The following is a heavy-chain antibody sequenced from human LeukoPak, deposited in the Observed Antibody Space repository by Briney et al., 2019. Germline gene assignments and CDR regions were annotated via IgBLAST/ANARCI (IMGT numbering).Heavy chain of an antibody. V-gene: IGHV3-23*01. J-gene: IGHJ5*02. D-gene: IGHD1-20*01. CDR2: ISGSGSST. CDR1: GFTFSSYA. Sequence: GGSLRLSCAASGFTFSSYAMSWVRQAPGKGLEWVSAISGSGSSTYYADSVKGRFTISRDNSKNTLYLQMNSLRAEDTAVYYCAINWNDGLFDPWGQGTLVTVSS. CDR3: AINWNDGLFDP.